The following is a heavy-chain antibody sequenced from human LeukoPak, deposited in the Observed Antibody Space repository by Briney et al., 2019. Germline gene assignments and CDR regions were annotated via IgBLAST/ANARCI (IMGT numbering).Heavy chain of an antibody. CDR2: MFDSGRT. J-gene: IGHJ4*02. CDR1: GDSFRSHD. CDR3: ARVGQWQYYFDY. Sequence: KPSESLSLMCTVSGDSFRSHDGSWVRPPPGEALEWIVYMFDSGRTNYNPSLTGRLAISVDTSKNQFSLMLSSVTPADTAIYYCARVGQWQYYFDYWGQGNQVTVSS. V-gene: IGHV4-59*11. D-gene: IGHD6-19*01.